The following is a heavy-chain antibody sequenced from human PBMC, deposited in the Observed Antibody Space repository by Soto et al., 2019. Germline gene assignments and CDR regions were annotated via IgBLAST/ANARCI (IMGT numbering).Heavy chain of an antibody. CDR2: INTNGVST. D-gene: IGHD3-16*01. CDR1: GFTFSNHA. CDR3: ARGGGGAALADFDY. J-gene: IGHJ4*02. Sequence: GGSLRLSCAASGFTFSNHAMHWVRQAPGKGLECISTINTNGVSTYYADSVKGRFTISRDNSKSTLYLQMGSLRADDMAIYYCARGGGGAALADFDYWGQGALVTVSS. V-gene: IGHV3-64*02.